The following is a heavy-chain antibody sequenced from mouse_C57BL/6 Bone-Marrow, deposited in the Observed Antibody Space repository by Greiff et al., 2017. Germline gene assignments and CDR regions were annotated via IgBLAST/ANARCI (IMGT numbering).Heavy chain of an antibody. J-gene: IGHJ4*01. Sequence: VQLQQSGAELARPGASVKLSCKASGYTFTRYGLSWVKQRTGQGLEWIGVIYPRSGNTYYNEKFKGKATLTADKASSTAYMELRSLTSEASAVYFCASDDGDFYAMDYWGQGTAVTVSS. CDR2: IYPRSGNT. CDR3: ASDDGDFYAMDY. V-gene: IGHV1-81*01. D-gene: IGHD2-3*01. CDR1: GYTFTRYG.